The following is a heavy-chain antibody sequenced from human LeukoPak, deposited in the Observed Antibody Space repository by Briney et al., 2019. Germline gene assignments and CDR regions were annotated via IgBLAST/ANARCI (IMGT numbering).Heavy chain of an antibody. Sequence: SETLSRTCTVSGDSISSYYWSWIRQPPGKGLEWIGYIYYSGSTKYNPSLKSRVTISVDTSKNQFSLKLSSVTAADTAVYYCARDRQATTAYDAFDIWGRGTMVTVSS. D-gene: IGHD4-17*01. V-gene: IGHV4-59*01. CDR1: GDSISSYY. CDR2: IYYSGST. CDR3: ARDRQATTAYDAFDI. J-gene: IGHJ3*02.